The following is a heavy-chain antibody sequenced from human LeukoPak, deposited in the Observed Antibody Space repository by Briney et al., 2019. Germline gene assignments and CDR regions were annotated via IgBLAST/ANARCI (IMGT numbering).Heavy chain of an antibody. CDR1: GGTFGRYV. J-gene: IGHJ5*02. CDR2: ISAYNGNT. CDR3: ARGLTTRGTWFDP. V-gene: IGHV1-18*01. D-gene: IGHD1-1*01. Sequence: ASVKVSCKASGGTFGRYVISWVRQAPGQGLEWMGWISAYNGNTNYAQKLQGRVTMTTDTSTSTAYMELRSLRSDDTAVYHCARGLTTRGTWFDPWGQGTLVTVSS.